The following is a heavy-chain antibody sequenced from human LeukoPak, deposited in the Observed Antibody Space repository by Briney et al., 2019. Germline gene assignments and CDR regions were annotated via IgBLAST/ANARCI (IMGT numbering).Heavy chain of an antibody. CDR1: GFTFSLQD. J-gene: IGHJ4*02. CDR3: TRNAGLDS. V-gene: IGHV3-23*01. Sequence: GGSLRLSCLGTGFTFSLQDMNWVRQAPGKGLEWVATVGGTGADKWYADAVKGRFTTSRDNSKNTMYLRMRSLRADDTAVYYCTRNAGLDSWGPGTLVTLST. CDR2: VGGTGADK.